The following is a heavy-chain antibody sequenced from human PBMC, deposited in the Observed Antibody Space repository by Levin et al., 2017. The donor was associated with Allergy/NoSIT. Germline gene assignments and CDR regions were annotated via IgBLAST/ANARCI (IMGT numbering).Heavy chain of an antibody. J-gene: IGHJ4*02. CDR2: IIPIFGTA. Sequence: ASVKVSCKASGGTFSSYAISWVRQAPGQGLEWMGGIIPIFGTANYAQKFQGRVTITADESTSTAYMELSSLRSEDTAVYYCARDGLRAAAIQYFDYWGQGTLVTVSS. CDR1: GGTFSSYA. V-gene: IGHV1-69*13. D-gene: IGHD6-13*01. CDR3: ARDGLRAAAIQYFDY.